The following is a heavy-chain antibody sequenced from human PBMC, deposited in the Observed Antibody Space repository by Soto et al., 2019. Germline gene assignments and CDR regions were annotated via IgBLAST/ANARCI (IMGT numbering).Heavy chain of an antibody. D-gene: IGHD4-17*01. Sequence: QITLKESGPTLVKPTQTLTLTCTFSGFSLSTSGVGVGWIRQPPGKALEWLALIYWDDDKRYSPSLKRRLTIPKDTSKNQVVLTMTNMDPVDTATYYCAHVHRTHDYGDYSESYWYFDLWCRGTLVTVSS. CDR2: IYWDDDK. V-gene: IGHV2-5*02. CDR1: GFSLSTSGVG. CDR3: AHVHRTHDYGDYSESYWYFDL. J-gene: IGHJ2*01.